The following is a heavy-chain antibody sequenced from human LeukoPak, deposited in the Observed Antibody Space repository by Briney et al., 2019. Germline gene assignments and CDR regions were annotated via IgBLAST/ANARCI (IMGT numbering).Heavy chain of an antibody. CDR3: ARLLGYCSSTSCLYGMDV. CDR2: IYPADSDT. CDR1: GYSFTNYW. J-gene: IGHJ6*04. Sequence: GVSLKISCKGSGYSFTNYWIGWVRQMPGKGLEWMGIIYPADSDTRYSPSFQGQVTISVDKSISTAYLQWSSLKASDTAMYYCARLLGYCSSTSCLYGMDVWGKGTTVTVSS. D-gene: IGHD2-2*01. V-gene: IGHV5-51*01.